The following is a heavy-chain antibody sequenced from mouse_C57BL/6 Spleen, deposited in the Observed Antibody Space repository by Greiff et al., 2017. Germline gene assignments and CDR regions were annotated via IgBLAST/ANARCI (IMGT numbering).Heavy chain of an antibody. Sequence: QVQLQQPGAELVKPGASVKLSCKASGYTFPSYCMHWVKQRPGQGLEWIGMIHPNSGSTNYNEKFKSKATLTVDKSSSTAYMQLSSLTSDDSAVDCCASYSSGYVGFAYWGQGTLVTVAA. D-gene: IGHD3-2*02. CDR3: ASYSSGYVGFAY. J-gene: IGHJ3*01. CDR1: GYTFPSYC. V-gene: IGHV1-64*01. CDR2: IHPNSGST.